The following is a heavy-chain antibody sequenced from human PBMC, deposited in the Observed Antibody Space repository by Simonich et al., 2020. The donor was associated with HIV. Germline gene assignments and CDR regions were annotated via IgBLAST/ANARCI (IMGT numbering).Heavy chain of an antibody. CDR3: TRDLGFGEFDP. CDR1: VFTFSNYS. Sequence: EAQLVESGGGLVKSGGSLRLSCATSVFTFSNYSMNWVRQAPGKGSEGVSSLSSGSSYIYYTDSLKGRFTISRDNAQNSLFLQMNNLRAEDTAVYFCTRDLGFGEFDPWGQGTLVTVSS. CDR2: LSSGSSYI. V-gene: IGHV3-21*06. D-gene: IGHD3-3*01. J-gene: IGHJ5*02.